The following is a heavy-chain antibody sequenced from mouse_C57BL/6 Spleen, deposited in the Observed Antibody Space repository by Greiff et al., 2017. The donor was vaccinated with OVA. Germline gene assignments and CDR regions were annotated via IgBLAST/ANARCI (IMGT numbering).Heavy chain of an antibody. CDR3: ARGEGYDYYAMDY. CDR1: GYTFTSYW. Sequence: QVQLQQPGAELVKPGASVKMSCKASGYTFTSYWITWVKQRPGQGLEWIGDIYPGSGSTNYNEKFKSKATLPVDTSPSTAYMKLSSLTSEDSAVYYCARGEGYDYYAMDYGGQGTSVTVSS. D-gene: IGHD2-2*01. V-gene: IGHV1-55*01. J-gene: IGHJ4*01. CDR2: IYPGSGST.